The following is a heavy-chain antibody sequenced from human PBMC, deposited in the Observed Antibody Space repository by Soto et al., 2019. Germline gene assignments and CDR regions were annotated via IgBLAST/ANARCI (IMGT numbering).Heavy chain of an antibody. D-gene: IGHD2-21*02. CDR1: GFTVSTYG. CDR2: ISRDGGTK. Sequence: QVQLVESGGGVVQPGRSLRLSCAVSGFTVSTYGMHWVRKAPGKGLEWVAVISRDGGTKYYADSAKGRFTISKDNSRNTLFLEMNSLRGDDMAVYYCTAEVASGYWGQGTLVTVSS. V-gene: IGHV3-30*03. CDR3: TAEVASGY. J-gene: IGHJ4*02.